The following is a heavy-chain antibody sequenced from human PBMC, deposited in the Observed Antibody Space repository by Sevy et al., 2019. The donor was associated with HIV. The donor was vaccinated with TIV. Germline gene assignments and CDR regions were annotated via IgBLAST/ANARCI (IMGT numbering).Heavy chain of an antibody. D-gene: IGHD4-17*01. Sequence: GGSLRLSCAASGFTFSTYGMHWVRQAPGKGLEWVAVMWFDGSNTYYADSVKGRFTISRDIAKNTLHLQMNSLRAEDTAVYYCARDLEFYDYGDYGPAFMPDYWGQGTLVT. CDR1: GFTFSTYG. J-gene: IGHJ4*02. V-gene: IGHV3-33*01. CDR2: MWFDGSNT. CDR3: ARDLEFYDYGDYGPAFMPDY.